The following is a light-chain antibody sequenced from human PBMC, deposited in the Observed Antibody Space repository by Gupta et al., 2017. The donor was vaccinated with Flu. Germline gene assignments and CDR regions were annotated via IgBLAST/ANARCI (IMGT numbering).Light chain of an antibody. J-gene: IGKJ2*01. CDR3: QPLEGFPSFN. CDR2: GAS. Sequence: EIVMTQSPDTLSLSPGERATLSCRASQSISSSHLAWYQQKPGQAPRLLIYGASSRATGIPDRFSGSGVGKKVLFPNSRREQEDFAVYYCQPLEGFPSFNFGQGTMLEIK. CDR1: QSISSSH. V-gene: IGKV3-20*01.